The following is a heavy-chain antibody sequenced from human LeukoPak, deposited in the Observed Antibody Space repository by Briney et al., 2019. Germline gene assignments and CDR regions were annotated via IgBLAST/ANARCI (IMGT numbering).Heavy chain of an antibody. CDR2: ISAYNGNT. CDR1: GYTFTSYG. J-gene: IGHJ6*03. D-gene: IGHD6-25*01. V-gene: IGHV1-18*01. CDR3: ARLFRGNYYYYYYMDV. Sequence: ASVKVSCKASGYTFTSYGISWVRQAPGQGLEWMGWISAYNGNTNYAQKLQGRVTMTTDTSTSTAYMELRSLRSDDTAVYYCARLFRGNYYYYYYMDVWGKGTTVTVSS.